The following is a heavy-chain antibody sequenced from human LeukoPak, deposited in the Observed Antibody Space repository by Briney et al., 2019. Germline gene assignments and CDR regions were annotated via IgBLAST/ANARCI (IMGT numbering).Heavy chain of an antibody. J-gene: IGHJ6*02. CDR1: GFTVSNNY. CDR2: IYSGGST. Sequence: TGGSLRLSCAVSGFTVSNNYMSWVRQAPGKGLEWVSVIYSGGSTFYADSVKGRFTISRDNSENTLYFQMNGLRAEDTAVYYCARENYYGSGSSYYYYGMDVWGQGTTVTVSS. V-gene: IGHV3-66*01. D-gene: IGHD3-10*01. CDR3: ARENYYGSGSSYYYYGMDV.